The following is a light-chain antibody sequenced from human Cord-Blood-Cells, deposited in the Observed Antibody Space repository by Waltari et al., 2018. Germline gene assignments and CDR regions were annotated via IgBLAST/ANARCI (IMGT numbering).Light chain of an antibody. V-gene: IGKV3-15*01. CDR2: GAS. CDR1: QGVSSN. J-gene: IGKJ2*01. Sequence: EIVMTHSTATLSVSPGERATLSCRASQGVSSNLALYQQKPGQAPRLLIYGASTRATGIPARFSGSESGTEYTLTISSLQSEDFAIYYCQQYSNWPPYTMGQGTKLEIK. CDR3: QQYSNWPPYT.